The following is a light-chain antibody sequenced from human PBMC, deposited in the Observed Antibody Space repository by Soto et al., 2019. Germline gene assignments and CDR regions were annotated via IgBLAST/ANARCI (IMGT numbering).Light chain of an antibody. J-gene: IGKJ2*01. Sequence: EIVMTQSPATLSVSPGERATLSCRASQSVSSNLAWYHQQPGQAPSLLIYGASTRATGIPARFSGSGFGTEFTLTISSLQSEDFAVYYCQQYSDWPYTFGQGTKLEIK. CDR1: QSVSSN. CDR2: GAS. V-gene: IGKV3-15*01. CDR3: QQYSDWPYT.